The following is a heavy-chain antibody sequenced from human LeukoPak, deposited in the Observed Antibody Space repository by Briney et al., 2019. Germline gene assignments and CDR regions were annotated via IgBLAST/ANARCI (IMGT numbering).Heavy chain of an antibody. D-gene: IGHD6-19*01. CDR1: GFIFSSFS. V-gene: IGHV3-21*04. CDR3: ARDLEQWLVQSGYFDY. Sequence: PGGSLRLSCTASGFIFSSFSMNWVRQAPGKGLEWVSSISSGSSYIYVADSLKGRFTVSRDNAENSLYLQMNSLRAEDTAVYYCARDLEQWLVQSGYFDYWGQGTLVTVSS. J-gene: IGHJ4*02. CDR2: ISSGSSYI.